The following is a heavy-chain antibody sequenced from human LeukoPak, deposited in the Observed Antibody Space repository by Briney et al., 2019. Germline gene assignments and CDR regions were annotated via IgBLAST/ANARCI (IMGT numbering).Heavy chain of an antibody. CDR1: GFTFSSYA. CDR2: ISGSGGST. D-gene: IGHD2-15*01. J-gene: IGHJ4*02. Sequence: PGGSLRLSCAASGFTFSSYAMSWVRQAPGKGLEWVSAISGSGGSTYYADSVKGRFTISRDNSKNTLYLQMNSLRAEDTAVYYCAKVYCSGVSCYYDYWGQGTLVTVSS. CDR3: AKVYCSGVSCYYDY. V-gene: IGHV3-23*01.